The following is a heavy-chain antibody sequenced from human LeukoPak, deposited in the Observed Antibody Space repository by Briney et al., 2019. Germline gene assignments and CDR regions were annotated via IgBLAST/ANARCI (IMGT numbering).Heavy chain of an antibody. D-gene: IGHD5-18*01. V-gene: IGHV3-74*01. CDR1: GFTFSSYA. CDR2: INSDGSST. Sequence: GGSLRLSCAASGFTFSSYAMSWVRQAPGKGLVWVSRINSDGSSTSYADSVKGRFTISRDNAKNTLYLQMNSLRAEDTAVYYCARDDGDTAYGDYWGQGTLVTVSS. CDR3: ARDDGDTAYGDY. J-gene: IGHJ4*02.